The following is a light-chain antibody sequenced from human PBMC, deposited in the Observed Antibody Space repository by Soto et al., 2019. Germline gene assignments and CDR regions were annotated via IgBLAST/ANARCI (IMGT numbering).Light chain of an antibody. CDR3: AAWDDSLNGLV. CDR2: GSN. Sequence: QSVVTQPPSASGTPGQTVTISCSGSRSNIERNTVNWYQQLPGMAPKVLIYGSNQRPSGVPDRFSGSKSGTSASLAISGLQSEDEADYYCAAWDDSLNGLVFGTGTKLTVL. V-gene: IGLV1-44*01. CDR1: RSNIERNT. J-gene: IGLJ1*01.